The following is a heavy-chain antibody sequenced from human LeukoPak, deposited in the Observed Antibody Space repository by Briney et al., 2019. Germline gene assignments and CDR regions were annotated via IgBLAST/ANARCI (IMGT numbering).Heavy chain of an antibody. D-gene: IGHD3-10*01. V-gene: IGHV4-61*02. CDR3: ASLWFGDAFDI. CDR1: GGSISSGGYY. CDR2: IYTSGNT. J-gene: IGHJ3*02. Sequence: PSETLSLTCTVSGGSISSGGYYWSWIRQPAGKGLEWIGRIYTSGNTNYNPSLKSRVTISVDTSKNQFSLKLSSVTAADTAVYYCASLWFGDAFDIWGQGTMVTVSS.